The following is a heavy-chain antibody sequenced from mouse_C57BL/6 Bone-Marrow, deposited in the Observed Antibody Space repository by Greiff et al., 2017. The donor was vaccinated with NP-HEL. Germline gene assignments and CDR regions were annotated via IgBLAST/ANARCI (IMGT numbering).Heavy chain of an antibody. CDR1: GYTFTSYW. CDR2: IDPSDSET. Sequence: QVQLQQPGAELVKPGASVKMSCKASGYTFTSYWITWVKQRPGQGLEWIGNIDPSDSETHYNQKFKDKATLTVDKSSSTAYMQLSSLTSEDSAVYYCASMITGHYYYAMDYWGQGTSVTVSS. CDR3: ASMITGHYYYAMDY. J-gene: IGHJ4*01. V-gene: IGHV1-61*01. D-gene: IGHD2-4*01.